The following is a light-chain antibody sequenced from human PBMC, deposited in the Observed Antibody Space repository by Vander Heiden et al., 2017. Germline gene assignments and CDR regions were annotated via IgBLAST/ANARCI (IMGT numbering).Light chain of an antibody. CDR1: QSISSY. Sequence: DLQMPQPPSSLSASVGDRVTITCRASQSISSYLNWYQQKPGKAPKLLIYAASSMQSGVPSRCSGSGAGTDFTLTISSLQPEDVATYYCQQSYSTLITFGQGTRLEIK. CDR2: AAS. CDR3: QQSYSTLIT. V-gene: IGKV1-39*01. J-gene: IGKJ5*01.